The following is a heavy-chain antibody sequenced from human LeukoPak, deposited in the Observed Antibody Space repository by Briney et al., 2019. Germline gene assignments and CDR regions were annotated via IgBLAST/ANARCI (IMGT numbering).Heavy chain of an antibody. Sequence: ASVKVSCKASGYTFTSYYMHWVRQAPGQGLEWMGIINPSGGSTSYAQKFQGRVTMTRDTSTSTVYMELSSLRSEDTAVYYCARTSGYGYYYYYMDVWGKGTTVTVPS. CDR1: GYTFTSYY. CDR2: INPSGGST. CDR3: ARTSGYGYYYYYMDV. J-gene: IGHJ6*03. V-gene: IGHV1-46*01. D-gene: IGHD5-12*01.